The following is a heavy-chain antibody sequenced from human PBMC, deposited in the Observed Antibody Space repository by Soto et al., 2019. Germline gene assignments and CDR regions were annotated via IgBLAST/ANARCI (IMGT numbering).Heavy chain of an antibody. V-gene: IGHV4-39*01. CDR1: GGSISSSSYY. J-gene: IGHJ6*02. Sequence: SETLSLTCTVSGGSISSSSYYWGWIRQPPGKGLEWIGSIYYSGSTYYNPSLKSRVTISVDTSKNQFSLKLSSVTAADTAVYYCARRGGDYGDYPDADYYYYGMDVWGQGTTVTVSS. CDR2: IYYSGST. D-gene: IGHD4-17*01. CDR3: ARRGGDYGDYPDADYYYYGMDV.